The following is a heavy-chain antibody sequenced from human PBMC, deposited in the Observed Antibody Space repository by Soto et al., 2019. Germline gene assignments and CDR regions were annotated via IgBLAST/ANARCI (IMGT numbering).Heavy chain of an antibody. J-gene: IGHJ6*02. CDR1: SGPSSSHN. D-gene: IGHD1-26*01. CDR2: VYNTGGT. CDR3: VRQGIGSLPGLVDV. Sequence: QMQLQQSGPGLVKPSETLSLTCTVSSGPSSSHNWGWIPQSPGRGLELIGYVYNTGGTSYNPSLKSRVTIAADTPANHISLRLSFVSAADTAIYYCVRQGIGSLPGLVDVWGQGTTVSVSS. V-gene: IGHV4-59*08.